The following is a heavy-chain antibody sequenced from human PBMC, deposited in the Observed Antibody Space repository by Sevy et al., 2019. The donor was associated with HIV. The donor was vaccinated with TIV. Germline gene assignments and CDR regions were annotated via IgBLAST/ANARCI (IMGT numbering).Heavy chain of an antibody. D-gene: IGHD5-12*01. CDR3: SMEDGYNYFDY. V-gene: IGHV3-15*07. CDR1: GFTLNKAW. CDR2: IKSETDGGTT. J-gene: IGHJ4*02. Sequence: GGSLRLSCAASGFTLNKAWMNWVRQAPGKGLEWVGRIKSETDGGTTDYAEPVKGRFSVSRDDSKNTLYLQMNSLKIEDTAVYYCSMEDGYNYFDYWGQGALVTVSS.